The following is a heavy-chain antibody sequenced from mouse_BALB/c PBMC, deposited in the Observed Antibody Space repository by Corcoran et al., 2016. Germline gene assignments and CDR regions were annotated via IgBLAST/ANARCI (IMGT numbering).Heavy chain of an antibody. V-gene: IGHV14-1*02. CDR1: GFNIKDYY. D-gene: IGHD1-1*01. CDR2: IDPENGNT. Sequence: EVQLQQSGAELVRPGALVKLSCKASGFNIKDYYMHWVKQRPEQGLEWIGWIDPENGNTIYDPKFQGKASITADTSSNTAYLQLSSLTSEDTAVYYCQITTVVEAYWGQGTLVTVSA. J-gene: IGHJ3*01. CDR3: QITTVVEAY.